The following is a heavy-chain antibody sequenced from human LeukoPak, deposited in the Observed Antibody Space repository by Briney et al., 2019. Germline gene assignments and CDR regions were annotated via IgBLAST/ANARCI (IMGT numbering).Heavy chain of an antibody. CDR2: INPNSGET. D-gene: IGHD4-23*01. V-gene: IGHV1-2*02. Sequence: ASVKVSCKASGYTFTGDYMHWVRQAPGQGLEWVGWINPNSGETKFAPKFQGRVTMTRDTSLSTAFMDLGGLRSDDTAVYYCARVLFNSGYDSWGQGSLVTVSS. CDR3: ARVLFNSGYDS. CDR1: GYTFTGDY. J-gene: IGHJ5*01.